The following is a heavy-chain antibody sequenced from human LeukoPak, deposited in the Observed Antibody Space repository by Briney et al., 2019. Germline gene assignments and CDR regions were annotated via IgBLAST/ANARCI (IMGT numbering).Heavy chain of an antibody. Sequence: GGSLRLSCAASGFTFSGSSIHWVRQASGKGLEWVGLIRTKANSYATAYAASVTGRFTISRDDSKDTSYLQRNSLKTEDTALYFCTTSYSGNSWYDWFGPWGQGTLVTVSS. D-gene: IGHD6-13*01. CDR2: IRTKANSYAT. CDR1: GFTFSGSS. CDR3: TTSYSGNSWYDWFGP. J-gene: IGHJ5*02. V-gene: IGHV3-73*01.